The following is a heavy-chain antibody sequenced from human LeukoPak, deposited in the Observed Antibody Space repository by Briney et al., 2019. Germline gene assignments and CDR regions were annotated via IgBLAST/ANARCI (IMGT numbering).Heavy chain of an antibody. D-gene: IGHD6-13*01. CDR3: ARGVLGFDY. CDR2: SYYRSKWDN. CDR1: GDSVSNNTTA. V-gene: IGHV6-1*01. Sequence: SQTLSLTCAISGDSVSNNTTAWNWIKQSPSRGLEWLGSSYYRSKWDNDYAVSVKSRMTISPDTSKNQFSLQLNSVTPEDTAVYYCARGVLGFDYWGQGTLVTVSS. J-gene: IGHJ4*02.